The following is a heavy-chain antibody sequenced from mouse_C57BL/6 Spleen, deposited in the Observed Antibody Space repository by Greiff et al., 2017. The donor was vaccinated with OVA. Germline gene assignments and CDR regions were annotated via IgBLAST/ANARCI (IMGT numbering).Heavy chain of an antibody. V-gene: IGHV5-16*01. CDR1: GFTFSDYY. D-gene: IGHD1-1*01. CDR3: ARDSLFYAMDY. CDR2: INYDGSST. J-gene: IGHJ4*01. Sequence: EVQLVESEGGLVQPGSSMKLSCTASGFTFSDYYMAWVRQVPEKGLEWVANINYDGSSTYYLDSLKSRFIISRDNAKNILYLQMSSLKSEDTATYYCARDSLFYAMDYWGQGTSVTVSS.